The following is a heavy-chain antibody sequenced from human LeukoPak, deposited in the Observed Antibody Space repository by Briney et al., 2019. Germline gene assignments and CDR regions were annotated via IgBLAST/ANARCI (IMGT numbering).Heavy chain of an antibody. J-gene: IGHJ4*02. V-gene: IGHV3-53*01. CDR2: IYKDGST. CDR1: GFTVSSNY. Sequence: GGSLRLSCAASGFTVSSNYMAWVRQAPGKGLEWVSLIYKDGSTYYADSVKGRFTISRDNAKNSLYLQMNSLRAEDTAVYYCASMLLGGSGWYDYWGQGTLVTVSS. D-gene: IGHD6-19*01. CDR3: ASMLLGGSGWYDY.